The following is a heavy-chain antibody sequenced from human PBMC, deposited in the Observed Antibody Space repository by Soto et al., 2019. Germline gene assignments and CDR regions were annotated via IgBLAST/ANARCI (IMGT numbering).Heavy chain of an antibody. CDR1: GGTFSSYT. J-gene: IGHJ4*02. V-gene: IGHV1-69*08. CDR3: AKDLRVLRFLEWFAPFDY. D-gene: IGHD3-3*01. Sequence: QVQLVQSGAEVKKPGSSVKVSCKASGGTFSSYTISWVRQAPGQGLEWMGRIIPILGIANYAQKFQGRVTITADKSTSTAYMELSSLRSEDTAVYYCAKDLRVLRFLEWFAPFDYWGQGTLVTVSS. CDR2: IIPILGIA.